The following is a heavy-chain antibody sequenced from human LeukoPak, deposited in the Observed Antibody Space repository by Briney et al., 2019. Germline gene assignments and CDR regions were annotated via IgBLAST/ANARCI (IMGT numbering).Heavy chain of an antibody. V-gene: IGHV3-11*01. Sequence: TGGSLRLSCAASGFSFSGYYMSWIRQAPGKGLEWVSYISSSGSTIYYADSVKGRFTISRDNAKNSLYLQMNSLRAEDTAVYYCAGGPVSYPYYYYMDVWGKGTTVTVSS. D-gene: IGHD1-26*01. CDR1: GFSFSGYY. CDR3: AGGPVSYPYYYYMDV. J-gene: IGHJ6*03. CDR2: ISSSGSTI.